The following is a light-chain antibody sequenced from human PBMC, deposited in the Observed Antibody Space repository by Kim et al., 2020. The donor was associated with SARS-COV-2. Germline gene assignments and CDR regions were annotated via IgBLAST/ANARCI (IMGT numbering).Light chain of an antibody. Sequence: DIQMTQSPSSLSASVGDRVTITCQAIQDISNYLNWYQQKPGKAPKLLIYDASNLETGVPSRFSGSGSGTDFTFTISSLQPEDIATYYCQQYDNLPITFGQGRRREIK. CDR2: DAS. CDR3: QQYDNLPIT. V-gene: IGKV1-33*01. CDR1: QDISNY. J-gene: IGKJ5*01.